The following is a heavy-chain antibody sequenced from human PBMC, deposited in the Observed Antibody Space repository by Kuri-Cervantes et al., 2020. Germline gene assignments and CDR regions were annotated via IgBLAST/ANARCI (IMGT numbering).Heavy chain of an antibody. CDR3: EMYSSGWFLGFDY. Sequence: GGSLRLSCAASGFTFSSYAMHWVRQAPGKGLEWVAVISYDGSNKYYADSVKGRFTISRDNSKNTLYLQMNSLRAEDTAVYYCEMYSSGWFLGFDYWGQGTLVTVSS. D-gene: IGHD6-19*01. V-gene: IGHV3-30-3*01. J-gene: IGHJ4*02. CDR2: ISYDGSNK. CDR1: GFTFSSYA.